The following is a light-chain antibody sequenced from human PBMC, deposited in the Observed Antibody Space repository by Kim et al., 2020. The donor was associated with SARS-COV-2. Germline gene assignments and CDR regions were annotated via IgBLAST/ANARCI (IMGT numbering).Light chain of an antibody. J-gene: IGKJ2*01. V-gene: IGKV2-28*01. Sequence: PASISCRSSQSLLQSNGYNYLDWYLQKPGQSPQLLIYLGSNRASGVPDRFSGSGSGTDFTLKISRVEAEDVGVYYCMQALQTPYTFGQGTKVDIK. CDR1: QSLLQSNGYNY. CDR3: MQALQTPYT. CDR2: LGS.